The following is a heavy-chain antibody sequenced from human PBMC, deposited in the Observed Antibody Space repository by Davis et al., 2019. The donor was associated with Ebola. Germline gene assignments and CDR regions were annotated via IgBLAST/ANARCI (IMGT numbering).Heavy chain of an antibody. CDR3: ANYCSGGSCYSFDYYGMDV. D-gene: IGHD2-15*01. Sequence: PSETLSLTCTVSGGSISSYYWSWIRQPPGKGLEWIGSIYYSGSTYYNPSLKSRVTISVDTSKNQFSLKLSSVTAADTAVYYCANYCSGGSCYSFDYYGMDVWGQGTTVTVSS. CDR1: GGSISSYY. J-gene: IGHJ6*02. V-gene: IGHV4-59*05. CDR2: IYYSGST.